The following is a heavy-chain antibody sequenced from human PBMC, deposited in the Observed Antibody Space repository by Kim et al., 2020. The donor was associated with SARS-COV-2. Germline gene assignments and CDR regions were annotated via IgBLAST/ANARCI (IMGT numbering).Heavy chain of an antibody. CDR2: INHSGGT. CDR1: GGSLSGYS. J-gene: IGHJ6*03. V-gene: IGHV4-34*01. D-gene: IGHD2-2*01. CDR3: ARGHTGVVPAPILGLGPFYYYYNMDV. Sequence: SETLSLTCAVSGGSLSGYSWNWIRQPPGKGLEWIGEINHSGGTKYSPSLKSRVTMSIDTSKSQFSLRLTSVTAADTDVYFCARGHTGVVPAPILGLGPFYYYYNMDVWGRGTPVTVSS.